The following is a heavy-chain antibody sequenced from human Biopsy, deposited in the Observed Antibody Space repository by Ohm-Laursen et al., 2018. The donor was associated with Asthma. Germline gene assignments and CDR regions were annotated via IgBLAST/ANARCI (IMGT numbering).Heavy chain of an antibody. Sequence: ASVKVSCKTSGYTFNSAGITWVRQAPGQGLEWMGWISVYNGNTKVAQRLQDRVTMITDTSTSTAYMESRSLRSDDTAVYFCARAVDYSHYYGIDVWGQGTTVTVS. D-gene: IGHD3-10*01. CDR1: GYTFNSAG. J-gene: IGHJ6*02. CDR2: ISVYNGNT. CDR3: ARAVDYSHYYGIDV. V-gene: IGHV1-18*01.